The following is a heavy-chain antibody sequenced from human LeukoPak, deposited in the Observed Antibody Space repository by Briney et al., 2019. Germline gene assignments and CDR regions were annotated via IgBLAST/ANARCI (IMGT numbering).Heavy chain of an antibody. CDR3: ARQGGYCSSTSCPSGMDV. CDR1: GFTFDDYA. Sequence: GRSLRLSCAASGFTFDDYAMHWVRQAPGKGLEWVSAIGTAGDTYYPGSVKGRFTISRENAKNSLYLQMNSLRAGDTAVYYCARQGGYCSSTSCPSGMDVWGQGTTVTVSS. CDR2: IGTAGDT. J-gene: IGHJ6*02. V-gene: IGHV3-13*01. D-gene: IGHD2-2*01.